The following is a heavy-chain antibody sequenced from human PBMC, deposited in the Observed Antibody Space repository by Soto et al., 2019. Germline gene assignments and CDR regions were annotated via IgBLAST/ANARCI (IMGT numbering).Heavy chain of an antibody. CDR1: GFTFDDYA. CDR3: AKDMEGDGDYTAFDI. D-gene: IGHD4-17*01. V-gene: IGHV3-9*01. Sequence: DVQLVESGGGLVQPGRSLRLSCAASGFTFDDYAMHWVRQAPGKGLEWVSGISWNSGSIGYADSVKGRFTISRDNAKNYLDLQMNSLRAEDTALYYYAKDMEGDGDYTAFDIWGQGTMVTVSS. CDR2: ISWNSGSI. J-gene: IGHJ3*02.